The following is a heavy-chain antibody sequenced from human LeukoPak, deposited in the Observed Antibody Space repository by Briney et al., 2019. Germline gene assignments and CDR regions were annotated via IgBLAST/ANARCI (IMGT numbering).Heavy chain of an antibody. CDR2: IYYSGST. CDR3: ANEYCSGGSCWFDP. CDR1: GGSISSHY. V-gene: IGHV4-59*11. D-gene: IGHD2-15*01. Sequence: PSETLSLTCTVSGGSISSHYWSWIRQPPGKGLEWIGYIYYSGSTNYNPSLKSRVTISVDTSKNQFSLKLSSVTAAGTAVYYCANEYCSGGSCWFDPWGQGTLVTVSS. J-gene: IGHJ5*02.